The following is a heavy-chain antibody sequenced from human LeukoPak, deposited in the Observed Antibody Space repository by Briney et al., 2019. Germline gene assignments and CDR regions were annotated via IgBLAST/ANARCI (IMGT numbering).Heavy chain of an antibody. CDR3: ARDPAVAGTGVRYFDY. J-gene: IGHJ4*02. V-gene: IGHV1-46*01. CDR2: INPSGGST. CDR1: GYTFTSYY. Sequence: ASVTVSCKASGYTFTSYYMHWVRQAPGQGLEWMGVINPSGGSTIYAQKFQGRVTMTRDTSTSTVYMELSSLRSEDTAVYYCARDPAVAGTGVRYFDYWGQGTLVTVSS. D-gene: IGHD6-19*01.